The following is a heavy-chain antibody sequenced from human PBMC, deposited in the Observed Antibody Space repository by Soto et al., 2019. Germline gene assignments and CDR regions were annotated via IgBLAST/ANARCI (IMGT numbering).Heavy chain of an antibody. CDR3: ARVSTASPLLVVIAHYFDS. Sequence: GSLRLSCAASGFTFSDYYMSWIRQAPGKGLEWVSYISSGHSDTNYADSVKGRFTISRDNAKNSLYLQMNSLRAEDTAVYYCARVSTASPLLVVIAHYFDSWGQGALVTVSS. D-gene: IGHD2-15*01. CDR2: ISSGHSDT. CDR1: GFTFSDYY. J-gene: IGHJ4*02. V-gene: IGHV3-11*06.